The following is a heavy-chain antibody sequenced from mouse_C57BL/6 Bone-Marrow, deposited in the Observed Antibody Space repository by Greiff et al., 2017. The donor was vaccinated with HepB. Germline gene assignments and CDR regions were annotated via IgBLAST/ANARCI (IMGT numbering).Heavy chain of an antibody. CDR2: ISYDGSN. V-gene: IGHV3-6*01. Sequence: VQLQQSGPGLVKPSQSLSLTCSVTGYSITSGYYWNWIRQFPGNKLEWMGYISYDGSNNYNPSLKNRISITRDTSKNQFFLKLNSVTTEDTATYYCARDGYDEGFAYWGQGTLVTVSA. J-gene: IGHJ3*01. CDR1: GYSITSGYY. CDR3: ARDGYDEGFAY. D-gene: IGHD2-2*01.